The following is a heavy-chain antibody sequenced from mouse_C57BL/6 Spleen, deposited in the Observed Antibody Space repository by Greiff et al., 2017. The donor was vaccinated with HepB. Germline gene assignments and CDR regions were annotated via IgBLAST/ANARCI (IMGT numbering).Heavy chain of an antibody. J-gene: IGHJ2*01. V-gene: IGHV1-80*01. CDR2: IYPGDGDT. Sequence: QVQLQQSGAELVKPGASVKISCKASGYAFSSYWMNWVKQRPGKGLEWIGQIYPGDGDTNYNGKFKGKATLTADKSSSTAYMQLSSLTSEDSAVYFCARYYDYDDDYFDYWGQGTTLTVSS. D-gene: IGHD2-4*01. CDR3: ARYYDYDDDYFDY. CDR1: GYAFSSYW.